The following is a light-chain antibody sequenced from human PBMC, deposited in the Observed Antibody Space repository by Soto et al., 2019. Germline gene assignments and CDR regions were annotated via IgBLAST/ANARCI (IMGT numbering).Light chain of an antibody. V-gene: IGKV3-20*01. J-gene: IGKJ1*01. CDR1: QSVNSNY. CDR2: GAS. Sequence: DIVLTQSPGTLSLSPGERATLSCRASQSVNSNYLAWYQRNPGQAPRLLIYGASNRATDIPYRFSASGSGTDFTLTITRLEAEDFAVYYCQQYDSTPPTFGQGTKVEGK. CDR3: QQYDSTPPT.